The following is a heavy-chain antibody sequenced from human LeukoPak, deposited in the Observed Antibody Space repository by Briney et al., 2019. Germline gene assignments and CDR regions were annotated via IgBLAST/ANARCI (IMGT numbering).Heavy chain of an antibody. V-gene: IGHV3-21*01. J-gene: IGHJ4*02. D-gene: IGHD5-24*01. CDR2: ISSSSSYI. CDR1: GFTFSSYS. CDR3: ARDSVEGPVDY. Sequence: GGSLRLSCAASGFTFSSYSMNWVRQAPGEGLEWVSSISSSSSYIYYADSVKGRFTISRDNAKNSLYLQMNSLRAEDTAVYYCARDSVEGPVDYWGQGTLVTVSS.